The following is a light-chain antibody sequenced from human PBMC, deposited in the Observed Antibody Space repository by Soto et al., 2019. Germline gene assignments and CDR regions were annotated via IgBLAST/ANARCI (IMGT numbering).Light chain of an antibody. Sequence: QPVLTQSPSASAPLGASVKLTCTLSSGHSNYAIAWHQQQSEKGPRYLMKLNSDGSHSKGDGIPDRFSGSSSGAERYLTISSLQSEDEADYYCQTWGSGIVVFGGGTKLTVL. CDR2: LNSDGSH. CDR3: QTWGSGIVV. V-gene: IGLV4-69*01. J-gene: IGLJ2*01. CDR1: SGHSNYA.